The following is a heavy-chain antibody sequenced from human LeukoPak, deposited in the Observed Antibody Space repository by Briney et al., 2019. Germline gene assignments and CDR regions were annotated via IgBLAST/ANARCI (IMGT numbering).Heavy chain of an antibody. J-gene: IGHJ4*02. D-gene: IGHD2-21*02. V-gene: IGHV3-48*01. Sequence: GGSLRLSCAASGFTFSSYSMNWVRQAPGKGLECVSYTSSSSSTIYYADSVKGRFTISRDNAKNSLYLQMNSLRAEDTAVYYCAKEFGAFCGGDCYSELDSWGQGTRVTVSS. CDR2: TSSSSSTI. CDR3: AKEFGAFCGGDCYSELDS. CDR1: GFTFSSYS.